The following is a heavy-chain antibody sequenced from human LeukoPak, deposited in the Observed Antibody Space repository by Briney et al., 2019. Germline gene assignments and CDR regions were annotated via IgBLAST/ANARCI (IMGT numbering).Heavy chain of an antibody. Sequence: GSLRLSCAASGFTFSSYAMSWIRQPPGKGLEWIGEINHSGSTNYNPSLKSRVTISVDTSKNQFSLKLSSVTAADTAVYYCASKRITIFGVVIENWGQGTLVTVSS. D-gene: IGHD3-3*01. V-gene: IGHV4-34*01. CDR2: INHSGST. CDR1: GFTFSSYA. CDR3: ASKRITIFGVVIEN. J-gene: IGHJ4*02.